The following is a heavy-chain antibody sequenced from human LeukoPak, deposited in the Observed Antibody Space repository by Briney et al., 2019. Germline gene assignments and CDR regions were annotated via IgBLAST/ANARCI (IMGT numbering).Heavy chain of an antibody. CDR2: IYYSGST. D-gene: IGHD6-19*01. J-gene: IGHJ4*02. CDR1: GGSISSYY. V-gene: IGHV4-59*08. CDR3: AGPAVAGTFGFEY. Sequence: SETLSLTCTVSGGSISSYYWSWIRQPPGKGLEWIGYIYYSGSTNYNPSLKSRVTISVDTSKNQFSLKLSSVTAADTAVYYCAGPAVAGTFGFEYWGQGTLVTVSS.